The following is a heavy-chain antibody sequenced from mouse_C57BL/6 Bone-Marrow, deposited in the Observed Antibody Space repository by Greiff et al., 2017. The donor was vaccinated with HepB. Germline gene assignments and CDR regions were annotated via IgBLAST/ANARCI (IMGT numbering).Heavy chain of an antibody. CDR3: ARHERGGDGYYVSYWYFDV. V-gene: IGHV1-62-2*01. J-gene: IGHJ1*03. CDR2: FYPGSGSI. D-gene: IGHD2-3*01. Sequence: QVQLKQSGAELVKPGASVKLSCKASGYTFTEYTIHWVKQRSGQGLEWIGWFYPGSGSIKYNEKFKDKATLTADKSSSTVYMELSRLTSEDSAVYFCARHERGGDGYYVSYWYFDVWGTGTTVTVSS. CDR1: GYTFTEYT.